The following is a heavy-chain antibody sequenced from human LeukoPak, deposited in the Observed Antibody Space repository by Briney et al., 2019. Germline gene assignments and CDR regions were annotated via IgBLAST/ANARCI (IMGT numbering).Heavy chain of an antibody. Sequence: GGSLRLSCAASGFTLRNYWMHCVRQAPGKGLVWVSRINIDGSTRYADSVEGRFTISRDNAKNTLYLQMNSLRARDTAVYYCARAGRSGWFDPWGQGTLVTVSS. CDR3: ARAGRSGWFDP. D-gene: IGHD3-10*01. CDR1: GFTLRNYW. CDR2: INIDGST. J-gene: IGHJ5*02. V-gene: IGHV3-74*01.